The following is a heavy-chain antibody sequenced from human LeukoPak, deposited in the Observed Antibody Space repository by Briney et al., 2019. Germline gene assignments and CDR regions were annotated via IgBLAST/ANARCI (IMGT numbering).Heavy chain of an antibody. CDR3: AREESGGYFDY. CDR2: SNPTGSST. Sequence: GASVKVSCKASGYTFTNYYMHWVRPAPGQGLEWMGLSNPTGSSTNYAQKFRGRVTMTRDTSTTTVYMELSSLRSEDTAVYYCAREESGGYFDYWGQGTLVTVSS. J-gene: IGHJ4*02. V-gene: IGHV1-46*01. CDR1: GYTFTNYY. D-gene: IGHD2-8*02.